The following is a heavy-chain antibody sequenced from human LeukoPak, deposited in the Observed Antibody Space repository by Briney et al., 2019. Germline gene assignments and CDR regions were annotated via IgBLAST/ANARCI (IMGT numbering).Heavy chain of an antibody. CDR1: GYTFTGYY. Sequence: GASVKVSCKASGYTFTGYYMHWVRQAPGQGLEWMGWTNPNSGGTNYAQKFQGRVTMTRDTSISTAYMELSRLRSDDTAVYYCAREAVAGTNWFDPWGQGTLVTVSS. CDR2: TNPNSGGT. J-gene: IGHJ5*02. CDR3: AREAVAGTNWFDP. D-gene: IGHD6-19*01. V-gene: IGHV1-2*02.